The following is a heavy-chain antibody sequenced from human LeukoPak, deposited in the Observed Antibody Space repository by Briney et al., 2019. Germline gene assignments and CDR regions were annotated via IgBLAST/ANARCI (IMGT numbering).Heavy chain of an antibody. CDR3: AREERGLGYCSGGSCYFAFDI. V-gene: IGHV1-69*04. D-gene: IGHD2-15*01. CDR1: GGTFSSYA. Sequence: SVKVSCKASGGTFSSYAISWVRQALGQGLEWMGRIIPILGIANYAQKFQGRVTITADKSTSTAYMELSSLRSEDTAVYYCAREERGLGYCSGGSCYFAFDIWGQGTMVTVSS. CDR2: IIPILGIA. J-gene: IGHJ3*02.